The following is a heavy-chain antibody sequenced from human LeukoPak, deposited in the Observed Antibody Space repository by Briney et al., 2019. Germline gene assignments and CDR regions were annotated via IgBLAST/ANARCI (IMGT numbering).Heavy chain of an antibody. Sequence: GASVKLSCKASGYTFSNYYLHWVRQAPGQGLEWMGLINPAAGNTYYAQRFLGRVTMTRKTTTRTVYMELRSLRTEDTAVYYCARIRDGYNDAYDIWGQGTMVTVPS. CDR3: ARIRDGYNDAYDI. CDR1: GYTFSNYY. J-gene: IGHJ3*02. CDR2: INPAAGNT. D-gene: IGHD5-24*01. V-gene: IGHV1-46*01.